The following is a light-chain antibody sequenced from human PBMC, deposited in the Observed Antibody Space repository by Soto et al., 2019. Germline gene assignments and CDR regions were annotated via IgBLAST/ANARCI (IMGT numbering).Light chain of an antibody. J-gene: IGKJ5*01. CDR3: QQYGSSPPIT. V-gene: IGKV3-20*01. CDR1: QSVSSSY. Sequence: EIVLTQSPGPLSLSPGERATLSCRASQSVSSSYLAWYQQKPGQAPRLLIYGASSRATRIPDRFSGSGSRTDFTLTISRLELEDFAVYYCQQYGSSPPITVGQGTRLEIK. CDR2: GAS.